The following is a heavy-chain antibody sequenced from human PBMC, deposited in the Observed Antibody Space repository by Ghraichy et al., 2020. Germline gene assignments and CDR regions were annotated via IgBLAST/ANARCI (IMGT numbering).Heavy chain of an antibody. CDR2: IDTDGSTI. Sequence: GESLNISCAASGFTFSSYWMHWVRQAPGKGLVWVSRIDTDGSTINYADSVKGRFTISRDNAKNTLYLQMDSLRAEDTAIYYCTRDIGGQKGYWGQGTLVTVSS. V-gene: IGHV3-74*01. CDR3: TRDIGGQKGY. D-gene: IGHD2-15*01. J-gene: IGHJ4*02. CDR1: GFTFSSYW.